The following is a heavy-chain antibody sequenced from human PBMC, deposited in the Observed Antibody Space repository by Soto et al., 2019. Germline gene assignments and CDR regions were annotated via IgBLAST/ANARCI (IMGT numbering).Heavy chain of an antibody. CDR2: IYPGDSDT. J-gene: IGHJ4*02. Sequence: PGESLKISCKGSGYSFTSYWIGWVRQMPGKGPEWMGIIYPGDSDTRYSPSFQGQVTISADKSISTAYLQWSSLKASDIAMYYCATCIVGATDYFDYWGQGTLVTVPS. D-gene: IGHD1-26*01. CDR1: GYSFTSYW. V-gene: IGHV5-51*01. CDR3: ATCIVGATDYFDY.